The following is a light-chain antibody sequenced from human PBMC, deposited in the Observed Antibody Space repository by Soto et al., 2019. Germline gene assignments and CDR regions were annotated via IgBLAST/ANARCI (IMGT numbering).Light chain of an antibody. CDR2: EVI. V-gene: IGLV2-8*01. J-gene: IGLJ1*01. Sequence: QSALTRPPSASVSPGQSVTISCSGTSSDVGGYNYVSWYQQHPGKAPKLMIYEVIKRPSGVPVRFSGSKSGNTASLTVSGLQAEDEADYYCCSYAGSNNVFGTGTKVTV. CDR3: CSYAGSNNV. CDR1: SSDVGGYNY.